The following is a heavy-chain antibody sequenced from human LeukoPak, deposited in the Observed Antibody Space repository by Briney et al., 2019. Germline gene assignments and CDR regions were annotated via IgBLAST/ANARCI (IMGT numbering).Heavy chain of an antibody. Sequence: GGSLRLSCAASGFTFSSYEMNWVRQAPGKGLEWVSYISSSDSTTYYADSVKGRFTISRDNAMNSLYLQMNSLRVEDTAVYHCARVLYDSSGYYLNYFDYWGQGTLVTVSS. D-gene: IGHD3-22*01. V-gene: IGHV3-48*03. CDR1: GFTFSSYE. J-gene: IGHJ4*02. CDR3: ARVLYDSSGYYLNYFDY. CDR2: ISSSDSTT.